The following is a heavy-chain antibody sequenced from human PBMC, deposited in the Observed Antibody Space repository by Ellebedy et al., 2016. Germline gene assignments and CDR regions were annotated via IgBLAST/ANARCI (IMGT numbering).Heavy chain of an antibody. D-gene: IGHD1-14*01. Sequence: GGSLRLXCAASGFTVNGNYVSWVRQAPGKGLEWVSMIFSNGNVYYADSVKGRFTISRDNAKNSLYLQMNSLRAEDTAVYYCARDPDTVTKIDYWGQGTLVTVSS. CDR2: IFSNGNV. CDR1: GFTVNGNY. J-gene: IGHJ4*02. V-gene: IGHV3-53*01. CDR3: ARDPDTVTKIDY.